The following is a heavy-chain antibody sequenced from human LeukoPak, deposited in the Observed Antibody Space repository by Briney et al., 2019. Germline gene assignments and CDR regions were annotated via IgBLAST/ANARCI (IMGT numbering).Heavy chain of an antibody. V-gene: IGHV1-2*02. D-gene: IGHD6-13*01. CDR1: GYSFTGYY. CDR2: INPNSGGT. J-gene: IGHJ4*02. Sequence: ASVKVSCKASGYSFTGYYMHWVRQAPGQGLEWMGWINPNSGGTNYAQKFQGRVTMTRDTSISTAYMELSRLRSDDTAVYYCARPYSSSWYPLYYFDYWGQGTLVTVSS. CDR3: ARPYSSSWYPLYYFDY.